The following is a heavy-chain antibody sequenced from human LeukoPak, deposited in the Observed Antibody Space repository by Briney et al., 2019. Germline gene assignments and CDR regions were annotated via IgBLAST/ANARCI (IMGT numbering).Heavy chain of an antibody. V-gene: IGHV3-53*01. CDR1: GFTVSSSY. CDR3: ARGVDYYENSGTIDY. D-gene: IGHD3-22*01. Sequence: GGSLRLSCAASGFTVSSSYMNWVRQAPGKGLEWVSLIYGGGSTYYADSVKGRFTISRDNSKNTLYLQMNSLRAEDTAVYYCARGVDYYENSGTIDYWGQGTLVTVSS. CDR2: IYGGGST. J-gene: IGHJ4*02.